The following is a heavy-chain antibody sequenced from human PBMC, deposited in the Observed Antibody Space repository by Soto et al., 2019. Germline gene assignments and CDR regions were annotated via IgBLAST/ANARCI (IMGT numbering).Heavy chain of an antibody. Sequence: SETLSLTCTVSGGSISSGGYYWSWIRQDPGKGLEWIGYIYYSGSTYYNPSLKSRVTISVDTSKNQFSLKLSSVTAADTAVYYCARGLSFFGVVTYGYYFDFWGQGTLVTV. CDR3: ARGLSFFGVVTYGYYFDF. J-gene: IGHJ4*02. CDR1: GGSISSGGYY. V-gene: IGHV4-31*03. D-gene: IGHD3-3*01. CDR2: IYYSGST.